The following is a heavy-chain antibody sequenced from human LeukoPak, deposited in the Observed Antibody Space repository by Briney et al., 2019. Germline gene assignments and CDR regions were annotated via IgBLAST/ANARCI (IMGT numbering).Heavy chain of an antibody. D-gene: IGHD3-22*01. CDR1: GYTFTSYG. Sequence: GASVKVSCKASGYTFTSYGITWVRQAPGQGLEWMGRISAYNGNTNYAQKLQGRVTMTTDTSTSTAYMELRSLRSDDTAVYYCARGLSYYYDSSGYHHFDYWGQGTLVTVSS. CDR2: ISAYNGNT. V-gene: IGHV1-18*01. CDR3: ARGLSYYYDSSGYHHFDY. J-gene: IGHJ4*02.